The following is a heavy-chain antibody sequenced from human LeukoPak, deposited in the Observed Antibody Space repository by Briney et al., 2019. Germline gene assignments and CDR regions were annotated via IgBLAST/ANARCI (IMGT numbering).Heavy chain of an antibody. Sequence: GGSLRLSCAASGFTFSRYWMSWVRQALGKGLEWVSSISSSSSYIYYADSVKGRFTISRDNAKNSLYLQMNSLRAEDTAVYYCARDRYNWNYFDYWGQGTLVTVSS. D-gene: IGHD1-20*01. J-gene: IGHJ4*02. CDR2: ISSSSSYI. CDR3: ARDRYNWNYFDY. CDR1: GFTFSRYW. V-gene: IGHV3-21*01.